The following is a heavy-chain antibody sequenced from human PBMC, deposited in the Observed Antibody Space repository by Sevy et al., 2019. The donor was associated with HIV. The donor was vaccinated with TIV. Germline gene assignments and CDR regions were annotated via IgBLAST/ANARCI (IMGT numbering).Heavy chain of an antibody. J-gene: IGHJ4*02. Sequence: SQTVSLSCAISGDSVSSNSAAWNWIRQSPSRGLEWMGRTYYRSKWYNDYAVSVKSRITINPDTSKNQFSLQLNSVTPEDTAVYYCARENRAVAGTVIIDYWGQGTLVTVSS. D-gene: IGHD6-19*01. CDR2: TYYRSKWYN. V-gene: IGHV6-1*01. CDR3: ARENRAVAGTVIIDY. CDR1: GDSVSSNSAA.